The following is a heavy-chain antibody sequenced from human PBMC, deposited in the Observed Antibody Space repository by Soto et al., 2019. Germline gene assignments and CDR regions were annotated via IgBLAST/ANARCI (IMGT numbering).Heavy chain of an antibody. CDR2: IIPILGIA. CDR1: GGTFSSYT. J-gene: IGHJ3*02. V-gene: IGHV1-69*04. D-gene: IGHD6-13*01. Sequence: SVKVSCKASGGTFSSYTISWVRQAPGQGLEWMGRIIPILGIANYAQKFQGRVTITADKSTSTAYMELSSLRSEDTAVYYCARDPRQQLVKVAAFDIWGQGTMVTV. CDR3: ARDPRQQLVKVAAFDI.